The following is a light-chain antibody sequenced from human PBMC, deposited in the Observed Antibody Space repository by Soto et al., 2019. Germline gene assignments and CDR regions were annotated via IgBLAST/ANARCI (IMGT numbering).Light chain of an antibody. Sequence: EIIMTQSPATLSVSPGERVTLSCRASQGVGSTLAWYRQQPGQAPRLLIYDAYIRASGVPARFSGSGSGTEFTLTISGLQSEDGALYYCQQYDKWPYTFGQGTNLEIK. V-gene: IGKV3-15*01. CDR3: QQYDKWPYT. CDR2: DAY. CDR1: QGVGST. J-gene: IGKJ2*01.